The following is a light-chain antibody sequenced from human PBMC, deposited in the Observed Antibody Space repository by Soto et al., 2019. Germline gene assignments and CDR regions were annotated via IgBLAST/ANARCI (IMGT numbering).Light chain of an antibody. V-gene: IGKV3-20*01. CDR1: QSVSSTY. J-gene: IGKJ2*01. Sequence: EIVLTQSPGTLSLSPGERATLSCRASQSVSSTYLAWYQQKPGQAPRLRIYGASSRATGIPDRFRGSASRTHFPVTISRQEPEDFAGNYGQHYGSTGYTCGQGTKLEIK. CDR3: QHYGSTGYT. CDR2: GAS.